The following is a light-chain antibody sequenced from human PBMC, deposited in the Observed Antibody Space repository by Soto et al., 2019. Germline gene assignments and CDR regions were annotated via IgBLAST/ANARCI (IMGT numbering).Light chain of an antibody. CDR3: GAWDNSLSVVV. CDR1: SSDIGNNY. V-gene: IGLV1-51*01. J-gene: IGLJ2*01. Sequence: QSVLTQPPSVSAAPGQKVTISCSGSSSDIGNNYVSWYQQLPGAAPRLLIYDNNKRPSGISDRFSGSKSGTSATLGITGLQAGDEADYYCGAWDNSLSVVVFGGGTKLTVL. CDR2: DNN.